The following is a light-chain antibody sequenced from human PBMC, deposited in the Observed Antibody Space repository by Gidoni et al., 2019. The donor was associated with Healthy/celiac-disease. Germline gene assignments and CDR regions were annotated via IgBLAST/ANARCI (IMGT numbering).Light chain of an antibody. CDR2: LNSDGSH. J-gene: IGLJ2*01. Sequence: QLVLTQSPSASASLGASVKLTCTLSSRHSSYASAWHQQQPEKGPRYLMKLNSDGSHSKGDGIPDRFSGSSSGAERYLTISSLQSEDEADYYCQTWGTGIHVVFGGGTKLTVL. CDR1: SRHSSYA. V-gene: IGLV4-69*01. CDR3: QTWGTGIHVV.